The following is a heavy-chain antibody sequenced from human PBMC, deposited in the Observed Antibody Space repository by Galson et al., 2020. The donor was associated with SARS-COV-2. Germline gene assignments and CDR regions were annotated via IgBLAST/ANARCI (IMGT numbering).Heavy chain of an antibody. CDR3: ATAFPIEAATSEDIEGYYYYGMDV. CDR2: FDPKDGET. J-gene: IGHJ6*02. Sequence: ASVKVSCKVSGYTLTDLSMHWVRQAPGKGLEWMGGFDPKDGETIYAQKFQGRVTMTEDTSTATAYMELSSLRSEDTAVYYCATAFPIEAATSEDIEGYYYYGMDVWGQGTVVTGCS. CDR1: GYTLTDLS. D-gene: IGHD1-26*01. V-gene: IGHV1-24*01.